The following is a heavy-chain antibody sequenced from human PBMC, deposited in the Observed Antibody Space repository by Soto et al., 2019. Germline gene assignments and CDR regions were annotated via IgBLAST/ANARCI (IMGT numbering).Heavy chain of an antibody. V-gene: IGHV4-34*01. D-gene: IGHD3-16*01. CDR1: GGSLSGNY. CDR2: INHSGTT. J-gene: IGHJ4*02. CDR3: SRGGGNIYHRLRFFDY. Sequence: KPSETMSLTCAVHGGSLSGNYWGWIRQPPGKGLERIGEINHSGTTNYNPSLKSRVSISVDTSKNRFSLKLSSVSAADTAVYYCSRGGGNIYHRLRFFDYWGQGTLVTVSS.